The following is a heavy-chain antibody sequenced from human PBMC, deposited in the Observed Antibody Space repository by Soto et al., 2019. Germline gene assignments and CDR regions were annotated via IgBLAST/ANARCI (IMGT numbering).Heavy chain of an antibody. CDR1: GYTLTELS. CDR2: FDPEDGET. CDR3: AKDQGYCSGGSCSVPYYYYGMDV. D-gene: IGHD2-15*01. Sequence: AASVKVSCKVSGYTLTELSMHWVRQAPGKGLEWMGGFDPEDGETIYAQKFQGRVTMTEDTSTDTAYMELSSLRSEDTAVYYCAKDQGYCSGGSCSVPYYYYGMDVWGQGTTVTVSS. J-gene: IGHJ6*02. V-gene: IGHV1-24*01.